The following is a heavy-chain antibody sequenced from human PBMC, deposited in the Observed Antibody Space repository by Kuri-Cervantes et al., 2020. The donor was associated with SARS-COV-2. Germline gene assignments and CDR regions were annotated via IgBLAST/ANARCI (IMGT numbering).Heavy chain of an antibody. V-gene: IGHV3-33*01. CDR3: VRDGDHWNFDY. CDR1: GFKFRTFG. CDR2: TWFDGSKE. J-gene: IGHJ4*02. Sequence: GESLKISCAASGFKFRTFGMHWVRQAPGKGLEWVALTWFDGSKEYYADSVKGRFTLSRDNAKNMLFLQMNSLRAEDTAVYYCVRDGDHWNFDYWGQGTLVTVSS. D-gene: IGHD1-1*01.